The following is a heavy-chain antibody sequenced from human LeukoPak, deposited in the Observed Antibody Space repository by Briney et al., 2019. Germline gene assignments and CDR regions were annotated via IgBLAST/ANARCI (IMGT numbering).Heavy chain of an antibody. V-gene: IGHV3-21*01. CDR1: GFTFSSYS. Sequence: GGSLRLSCAASGFTFSSYSMNWVRQAPGKGLEWVSSISSSSSYIYYADSVKGRFTISRDNAKNSLYLQMNSLRAEDTAVYYCAREYYYDSSGYANDAFDIWGQGTMVTVSS. CDR2: ISSSSSYI. J-gene: IGHJ3*02. D-gene: IGHD3-22*01. CDR3: AREYYYDSSGYANDAFDI.